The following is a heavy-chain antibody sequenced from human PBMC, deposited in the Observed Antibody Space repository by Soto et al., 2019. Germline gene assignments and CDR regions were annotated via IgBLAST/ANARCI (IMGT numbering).Heavy chain of an antibody. D-gene: IGHD3-10*01. V-gene: IGHV3-23*01. CDR1: GFTFSGYA. Sequence: EVQLLDSGGGLVQPGGSLRLSCAASGFTFSGYALTWVRQAPGKGLEWVSAISGGGDATFYADSVKGRFTISRDNSKNTWYLQMTTRRAENPAVYYGAGKVSGPPGRRDLCYFDLWAVAPSSLSPQ. J-gene: IGHJ2*01. CDR2: ISGGGDAT. CDR3: AGKVSGPPGRRDLCYFDL.